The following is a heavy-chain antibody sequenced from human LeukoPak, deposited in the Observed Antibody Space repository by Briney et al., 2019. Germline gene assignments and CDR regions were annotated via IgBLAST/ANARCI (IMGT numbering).Heavy chain of an antibody. V-gene: IGHV3-23*05. Sequence: PGGSLRLSCAASEFIFSDYAMGWVRQAPGKGLEWVSTIDKTTYPTFYADSAKGRFTISRGNSKNTLYLQMNSLRTEDTAVYFCAKFEGATIPGWFNDYWGQGILVTVSS. D-gene: IGHD6-19*01. CDR1: EFIFSDYA. CDR2: IDKTTYPT. J-gene: IGHJ4*02. CDR3: AKFEGATIPGWFNDY.